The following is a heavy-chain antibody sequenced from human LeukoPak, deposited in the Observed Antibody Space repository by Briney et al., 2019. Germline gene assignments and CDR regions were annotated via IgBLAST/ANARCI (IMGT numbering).Heavy chain of an antibody. CDR2: IYNRGST. D-gene: IGHD3-10*01. CDR1: GCSISNYY. Sequence: SGTLSLTCAVSGCSISNYYLSWIRQAPGKGMEWIWRIYNRGSTNYNPSLKSRVTISLDKSKKQFSLNLNSVTAADTAVYYCARGGTYGSGRNQHTTLDYWGQGTLVTVSS. CDR3: ARGGTYGSGRNQHTTLDY. J-gene: IGHJ4*02. V-gene: IGHV4-4*07.